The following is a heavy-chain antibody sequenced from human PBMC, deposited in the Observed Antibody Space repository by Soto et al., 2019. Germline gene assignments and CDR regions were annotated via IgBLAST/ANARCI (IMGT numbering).Heavy chain of an antibody. J-gene: IGHJ4*02. D-gene: IGHD1-1*01. CDR3: AKERTRHFDY. V-gene: IGHV3-30*18. CDR1: ESTFTSFG. Sequence: GGSLRLSCAASESTFTSFGMHWVRQAPGKGLEWVAVISYDGNNKYYADSVKGRLTISRDNSKNTVSLQMNSLRAKDTAVYYCAKERTRHFDYWGQGIPVTVSS. CDR2: ISYDGNNK.